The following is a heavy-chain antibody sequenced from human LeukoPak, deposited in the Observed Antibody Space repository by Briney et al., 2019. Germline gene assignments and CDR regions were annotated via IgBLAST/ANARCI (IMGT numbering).Heavy chain of an antibody. J-gene: IGHJ6*03. CDR2: MNPNSGNT. D-gene: IGHD6-13*01. CDR1: GYTLTSYD. Sequence: ASVKVSCKASGYTLTSYDINWVRQATGQGLEWMGWMNPNSGNTGYAQKFQGRVTMTRNTSISTAYMELSSLRSEDTAVYYCARTPYSTLDYYYYYYMDVWGKGTTVTVSS. CDR3: ARTPYSTLDYYYYYYMDV. V-gene: IGHV1-8*01.